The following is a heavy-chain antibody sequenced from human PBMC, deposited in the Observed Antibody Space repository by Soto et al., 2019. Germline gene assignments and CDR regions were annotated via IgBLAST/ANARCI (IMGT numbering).Heavy chain of an antibody. J-gene: IGHJ4*02. CDR2: ISYDGSNK. CDR1: GFTFSSYA. V-gene: IGHV3-30-3*01. Sequence: QVQLVESGGGVVQPGRSLRLSCAASGFTFSSYAMHWVRQAPGKGLEWVAGISYDGSNKYYADSVKGRFTISRDNSKKTLYLQMNSLRAEDTAVYYCARDLGYCSGGSCYGLGLGYWGQGTLVTVS. D-gene: IGHD2-15*01. CDR3: ARDLGYCSGGSCYGLGLGY.